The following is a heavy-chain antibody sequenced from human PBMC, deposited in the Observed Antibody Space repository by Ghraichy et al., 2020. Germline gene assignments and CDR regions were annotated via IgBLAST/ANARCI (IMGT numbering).Heavy chain of an antibody. CDR3: ARVVRVYDVLTHFDY. D-gene: IGHD3-16*01. CDR2: IYYSGST. Sequence: SETLSLTCTASGDSISGHYWSWIRQPPGKGLEWIGYIYYSGSTNYNPSLKSRVTISLDTSKNQISLMLTSVTAADTAVYFCARVVRVYDVLTHFDYWGQGTLVTVSS. CDR1: GDSISGHY. V-gene: IGHV4-59*11. J-gene: IGHJ4*02.